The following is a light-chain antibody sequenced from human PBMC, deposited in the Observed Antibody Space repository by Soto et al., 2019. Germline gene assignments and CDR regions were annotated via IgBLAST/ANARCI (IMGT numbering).Light chain of an antibody. J-gene: IGKJ1*01. CDR2: AAS. Sequence: DIQMTQSPSSLSASVGDRVTITCLASQGISNYLAWYQQKPGKVPKLLIYAASTLQSGVPSRFSGSGSGTDLTLPISSLQPEDVETDYWQKYNSALWTFGQGTKVEIK. V-gene: IGKV1-27*01. CDR1: QGISNY. CDR3: QKYNSALWT.